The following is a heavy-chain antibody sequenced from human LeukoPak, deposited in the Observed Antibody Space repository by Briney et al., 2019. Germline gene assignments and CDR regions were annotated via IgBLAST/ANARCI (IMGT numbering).Heavy chain of an antibody. CDR3: AREPKYCSDTSCDDAFDI. CDR2: IYHSGST. J-gene: IGHJ3*02. V-gene: IGHV4-4*02. CDR1: GGSISTSYW. D-gene: IGHD2-15*01. Sequence: MASETLSLTCAVSGGSISTSYWWSWVRRPPGMGLEWIGQIYHSGSTNYNPSLKSRVTISVDKSKNEFSLKLSSVTAADTAVYYCAREPKYCSDTSCDDAFDIWGQGTMVTVSS.